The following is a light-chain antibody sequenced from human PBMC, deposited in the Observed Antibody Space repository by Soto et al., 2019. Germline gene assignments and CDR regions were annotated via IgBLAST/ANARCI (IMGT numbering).Light chain of an antibody. Sequence: QLVLTQSPSASASLGASVKLTCTLSSGHSSYAIAWHQQQPEKGPRYLMKLNSDGSHSKGDGIPDRFSGSSSGAERYLTIPSLQYEDEADYYCQTWGTGIWVFGGGTKLTVL. CDR1: SGHSSYA. J-gene: IGLJ3*02. CDR3: QTWGTGIWV. CDR2: LNSDGSH. V-gene: IGLV4-69*01.